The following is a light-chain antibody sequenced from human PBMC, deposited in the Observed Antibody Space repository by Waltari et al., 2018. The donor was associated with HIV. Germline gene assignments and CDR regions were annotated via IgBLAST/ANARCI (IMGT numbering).Light chain of an antibody. J-gene: IGKJ1*01. V-gene: IGKV1-39*01. CDR2: AAS. CDR1: QNINNY. CDR3: QQSYSTTWT. Sequence: DIQMTQSPSSLSASVGDRVTITFLASQNINNYLNGYQEKPGKAPKLLIFAASSLQSGVPSRFSGSGSGTAFTLTINNLQPEDFASYYCQQSYSTTWTFGQGTKVEIK.